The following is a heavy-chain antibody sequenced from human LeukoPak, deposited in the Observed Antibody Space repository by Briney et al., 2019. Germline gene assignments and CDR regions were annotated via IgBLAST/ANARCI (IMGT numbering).Heavy chain of an antibody. CDR1: GFSISSGYY. CDR2: MYHSGST. J-gene: IGHJ4*02. D-gene: IGHD1-26*01. Sequence: PSETLSLTCAVSGFSISSGYYCGWIRPPPGKGRDWIASMYHSGSTYYNPSLKSRVSMSVDTSKNQFSLNLSSVTAADTAVYYCAHSGSYYSFDSWGQGALVTVSS. V-gene: IGHV4-38-2*01. CDR3: AHSGSYYSFDS.